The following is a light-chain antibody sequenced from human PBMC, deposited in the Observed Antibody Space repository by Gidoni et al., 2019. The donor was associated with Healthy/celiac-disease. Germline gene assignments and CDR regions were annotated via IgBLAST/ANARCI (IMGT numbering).Light chain of an antibody. CDR3: MQALQIWT. J-gene: IGKJ1*01. CDR1: QSLLHSNGFNY. CDR2: LGS. Sequence: DIVMTQSPLSLPVTPGEPASISCRSSQSLLHSNGFNYVDWYLQKPGQSPQLLIYLGSNRASGVPDRFSGSGSGTDFTLKISRVEAEDVGVYYCMQALQIWTFXQXTKVXIK. V-gene: IGKV2-28*01.